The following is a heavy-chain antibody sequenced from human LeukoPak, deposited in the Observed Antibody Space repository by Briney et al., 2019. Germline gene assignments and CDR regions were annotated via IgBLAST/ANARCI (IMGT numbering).Heavy chain of an antibody. D-gene: IGHD3-22*01. CDR2: IWYDGSNK. V-gene: IGHV3-33*01. Sequence: PGGSLRLSCAASGVTFSSYCRHWVRQAPGKGLEWVAVIWYDGSNKYYVYSVKGRFTISRDNSKNTLYLQMNSLRAEDTAVYYCARDKGGRAYYYDSSGYLDYWGQGTLVTVSS. J-gene: IGHJ4*02. CDR1: GVTFSSYC. CDR3: ARDKGGRAYYYDSSGYLDY.